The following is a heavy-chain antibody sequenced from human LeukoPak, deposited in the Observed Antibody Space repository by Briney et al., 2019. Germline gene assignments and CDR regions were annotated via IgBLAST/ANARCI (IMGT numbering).Heavy chain of an antibody. Sequence: PGESLRLSCAASGFTFSSYAMSWVRQAPGKGRGWVSAISGSGGSTYYADSVKGRFTISRDNSKNTLYLQMNSLRAEDTAVYYCALGRITGTTSFDYWGQGTLVTVSS. CDR3: ALGRITGTTSFDY. J-gene: IGHJ4*02. V-gene: IGHV3-23*01. D-gene: IGHD1-20*01. CDR2: ISGSGGST. CDR1: GFTFSSYA.